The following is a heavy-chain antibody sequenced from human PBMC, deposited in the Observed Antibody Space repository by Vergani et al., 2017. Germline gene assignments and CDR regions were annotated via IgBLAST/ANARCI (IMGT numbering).Heavy chain of an antibody. J-gene: IGHJ6*03. CDR2: IDHTGRP. Sequence: QVQLQQWGGGLLKPSETLSLTCVVNGGSFTSYHWTWIRQSPGEGLEWVGDIDHTGRPDYNPSLKSRLTMSVDKSRNQFSMTFYSVTATDTAIYFCARVNTETNGHLYYYYYMDVWGQGTAVTVS. D-gene: IGHD4-11*01. CDR1: GGSFTSYH. V-gene: IGHV4-34*01. CDR3: ARVNTETNGHLYYYYYMDV.